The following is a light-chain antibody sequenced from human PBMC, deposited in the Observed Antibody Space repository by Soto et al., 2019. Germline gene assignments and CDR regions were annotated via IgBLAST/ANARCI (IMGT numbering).Light chain of an antibody. CDR1: SSDVGGYKF. Sequence: QSVLTQPASVSGSPGQSITISCTGTSSDVGGYKFVSWYQQHPGKAPKLMIYEVSNRPSGVSSRFSGSKSGNTASLTISGLQAEDEADYYCGSYTGSISVFGPGPKVTVL. CDR3: GSYTGSISV. CDR2: EVS. J-gene: IGLJ1*01. V-gene: IGLV2-14*01.